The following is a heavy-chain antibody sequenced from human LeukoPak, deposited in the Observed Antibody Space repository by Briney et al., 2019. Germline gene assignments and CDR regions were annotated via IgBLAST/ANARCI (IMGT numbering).Heavy chain of an antibody. CDR2: ISSSSSSI. Sequence: GGSLRLSCAASGFTFSRYSMNWVRQAPGKGLEWASYISSSSSSIYYADSVKGRFSISRDNAKNSLYLQMNDLRAEDTAVYFCARERSSGYYADAFDIWGQGTMVTVSS. CDR1: GFTFSRYS. D-gene: IGHD6-19*01. CDR3: ARERSSGYYADAFDI. J-gene: IGHJ3*02. V-gene: IGHV3-48*04.